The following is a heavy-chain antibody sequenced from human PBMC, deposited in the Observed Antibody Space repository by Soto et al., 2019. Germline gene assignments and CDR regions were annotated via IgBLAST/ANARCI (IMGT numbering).Heavy chain of an antibody. CDR1: GGSISSGGYY. J-gene: IGHJ6*02. D-gene: IGHD3-22*01. CDR2: VYYSGST. CDR3: ARGQTVYDSSGFITDYYYYYGMDV. Sequence: QVQLQESGPGLVKPSQTLSLTCTVSGGSISSGGYYWSWIRQHPGKGLEWIGYVYYSGSTYYNPSLKSRVTISVDTSKNQFSLKLSSVTAADTAVYYCARGQTVYDSSGFITDYYYYYGMDVWGQGTTVTVSS. V-gene: IGHV4-31*03.